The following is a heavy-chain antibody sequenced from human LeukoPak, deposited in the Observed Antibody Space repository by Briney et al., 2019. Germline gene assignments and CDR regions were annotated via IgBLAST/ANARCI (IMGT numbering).Heavy chain of an antibody. V-gene: IGHV1-2*02. CDR1: GYTFTGYY. D-gene: IGHD3-9*01. J-gene: IGHJ3*02. CDR2: INPNSGGT. CDR3: ASINYYDILTGPANAFDI. Sequence: ASVKVSCKASGYTFTGYYMHWVRQAPGQGLEWMGWINPNSGGTNYAQKFQGRVTMTRDTSISTAYMELSRLRSDDTAVYYCASINYYDILTGPANAFDIWDQGTMVTVSS.